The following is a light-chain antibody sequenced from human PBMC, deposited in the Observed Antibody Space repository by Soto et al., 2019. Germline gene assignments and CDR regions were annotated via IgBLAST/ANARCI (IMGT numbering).Light chain of an antibody. Sequence: LTQPPSASGSPGQSVTISCTGTSSDVGGYNFVSWYQQYPGKAPKLMIYEVSKRPSGVPDRFSGSKSGNTASLTVSGLQAEDEADYYCSSYAGSDNYVFGTGTKVTVL. CDR2: EVS. CDR3: SSYAGSDNYV. V-gene: IGLV2-8*01. J-gene: IGLJ1*01. CDR1: SSDVGGYNF.